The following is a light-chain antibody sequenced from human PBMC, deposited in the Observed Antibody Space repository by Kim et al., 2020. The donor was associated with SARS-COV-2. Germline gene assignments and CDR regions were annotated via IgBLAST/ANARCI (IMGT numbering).Light chain of an antibody. CDR2: GAS. Sequence: EIVLTQSPGTLSLSPGERATLSCRASQSTASSYLAWYQQKPGQAPRLLIYGASNRATGVPDRFSGSGSGTDFILTITRLEPEDFAVYYCQQYGRSSYTFGQGTKLEI. CDR1: QSTASSY. J-gene: IGKJ2*01. V-gene: IGKV3-20*01. CDR3: QQYGRSSYT.